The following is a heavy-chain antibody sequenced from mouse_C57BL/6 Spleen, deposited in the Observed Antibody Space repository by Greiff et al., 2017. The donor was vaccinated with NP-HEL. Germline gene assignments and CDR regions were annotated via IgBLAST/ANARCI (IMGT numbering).Heavy chain of an antibody. CDR1: GYTFTSYW. CDR3: AREGDYYGSSVDY. J-gene: IGHJ2*01. CDR2: IDPSDSET. Sequence: QVQLQQPGAELVRPGSSVKLSCKASGYTFTSYWMHWVKQRPIQGLEWIGNIDPSDSETHYNQKFKDKATLTVDKSSSTAYMQLSSLTSEDSAVYYCAREGDYYGSSVDYWGQGTTLTVSS. D-gene: IGHD1-1*01. V-gene: IGHV1-52*01.